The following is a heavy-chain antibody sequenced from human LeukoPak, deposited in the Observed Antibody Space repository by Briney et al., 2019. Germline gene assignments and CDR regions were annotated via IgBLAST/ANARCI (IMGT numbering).Heavy chain of an antibody. Sequence: GASVKVSCKASGYTFTGYYMHWVRQAPGQGLERMGGINPNSGGTNYAQKFQGRATMTRDTSISTAYMELSRLRSDDTAVYYCARDRPFVVVPAATYYYYYGMDVWGQGTTVTVSS. J-gene: IGHJ6*02. V-gene: IGHV1-2*02. CDR1: GYTFTGYY. D-gene: IGHD2-2*01. CDR3: ARDRPFVVVPAATYYYYYGMDV. CDR2: INPNSGGT.